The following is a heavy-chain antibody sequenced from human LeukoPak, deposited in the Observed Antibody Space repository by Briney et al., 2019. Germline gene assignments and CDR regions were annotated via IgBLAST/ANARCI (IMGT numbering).Heavy chain of an antibody. CDR1: GFTFDDYG. CDR3: ARVSRQKYYDYVWGSYNY. Sequence: GGSLRLSCAASGFTFDDYGMSWVRQAPGKGLEWVSGINWNGGSTGYADSVKGRFTISRDNAKNSLYLQMNSLRAEDTAVYYCARVSRQKYYDYVWGSYNYWGQGTLVTVSS. D-gene: IGHD3-16*01. V-gene: IGHV3-20*04. J-gene: IGHJ4*02. CDR2: INWNGGST.